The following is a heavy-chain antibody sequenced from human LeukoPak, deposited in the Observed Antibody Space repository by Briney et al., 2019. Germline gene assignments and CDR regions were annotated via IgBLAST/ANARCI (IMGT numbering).Heavy chain of an antibody. CDR2: IIPIFGTA. V-gene: IGHV1-69*05. J-gene: IGHJ3*02. CDR1: GGNFSSYD. Sequence: GSSVKVSCKASGGNFSSYDISWVRQAPGQGLEWMGGIIPIFGTANFAQKFQGRVTITTDESTSTAYMELSSLRSEDTAVYYCASRSEYCSSTSCYRRRQGAFDIWGQGTMVTVSS. D-gene: IGHD2-2*02. CDR3: ASRSEYCSSTSCYRRRQGAFDI.